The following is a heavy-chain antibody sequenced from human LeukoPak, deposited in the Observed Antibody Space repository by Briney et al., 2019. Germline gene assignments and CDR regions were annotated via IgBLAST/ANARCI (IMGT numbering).Heavy chain of an antibody. Sequence: PGGSLRLSCAASGFTFSNYAMSWVRQAPGKGLEWVSVISDSGYSTHYADSVKGRFTISRDNSKDTLFLQLNSLTAADTAMYFCAKASVAIPQYCNSWGQGTLVTVSS. D-gene: IGHD2-2*02. J-gene: IGHJ5*02. CDR1: GFTFSNYA. V-gene: IGHV3-23*01. CDR2: ISDSGYST. CDR3: AKASVAIPQYCNS.